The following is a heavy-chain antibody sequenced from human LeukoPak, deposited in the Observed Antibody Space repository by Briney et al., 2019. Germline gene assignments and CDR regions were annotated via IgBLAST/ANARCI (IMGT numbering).Heavy chain of an antibody. CDR1: GGSFSGYY. CDR2: INHSGST. V-gene: IGHV4-34*01. CDR3: AGPLGNWFDP. J-gene: IGHJ5*02. Sequence: SETLSLTRAVYGGSFSGYYWSWIRQPPGKGLEWIGEINHSGSTNYNPSLKSRVTISVDTSKNQFSLKLSSVTAADTAVYYCAGPLGNWFDPWGQGTLVTVSS.